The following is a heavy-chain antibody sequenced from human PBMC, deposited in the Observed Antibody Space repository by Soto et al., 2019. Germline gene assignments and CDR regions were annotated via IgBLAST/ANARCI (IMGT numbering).Heavy chain of an antibody. CDR1: GLTFISSA. J-gene: IGHJ5*02. CDR3: ARNTDHRLVRGWLDP. CDR2: ISHDGSHE. D-gene: IGHD3-10*01. Sequence: GGSLRLSCAASGLTFISSAMHWVRQAPGKGLEWVAMISHDGSHEYYGDSVKGRFSVSRDNSHNILHLQMNSLRIEDTAVYFCARNTDHRLVRGWLDPWGQGTLVTVSS. V-gene: IGHV3-30-3*01.